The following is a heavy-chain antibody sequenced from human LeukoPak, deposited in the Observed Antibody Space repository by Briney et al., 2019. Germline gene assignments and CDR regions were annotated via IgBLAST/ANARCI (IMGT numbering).Heavy chain of an antibody. J-gene: IGHJ5*02. CDR3: ARLYCSGDSCYPTWFDP. V-gene: IGHV4-59*01. CDR1: GGSTSEYY. D-gene: IGHD2-15*01. CDR2: IYNSGTT. Sequence: SETLSLTCSVSGGSTSEYYWSWIRQPPGKGLEWIGHIYNSGTTNYNPALKSRVTISADTSKNQFSLKLSSVTAADTAVYYCARLYCSGDSCYPTWFDPWGQGTLVTVSS.